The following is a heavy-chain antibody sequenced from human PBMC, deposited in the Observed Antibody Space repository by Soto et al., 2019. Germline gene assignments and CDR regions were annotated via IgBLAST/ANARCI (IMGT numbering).Heavy chain of an antibody. CDR1: GFTFSSYS. J-gene: IGHJ4*02. V-gene: IGHV3-21*01. D-gene: IGHD6-19*01. Sequence: EVQLVESGGGLDKPGGSLRLSCAASGFTFSSYSMNWVRQAPGKGLEWVSSISSSSSYIYYADSVKGRFTNSRDNAKHALYLQMNSLRAEDTAVYYCAREVGIAVAGWGQGTLVTVSS. CDR3: AREVGIAVAG. CDR2: ISSSSSYI.